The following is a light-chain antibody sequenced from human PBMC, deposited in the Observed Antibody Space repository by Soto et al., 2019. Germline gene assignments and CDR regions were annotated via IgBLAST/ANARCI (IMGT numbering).Light chain of an antibody. J-gene: IGLJ1*01. CDR3: SSYTSTTSYV. V-gene: IGLV2-14*01. Sequence: QSALTQPASVSGSPGQSITISCTGTRSDVGGYKYVSWYQQHPGKAPKLMIFDVSHRPSGVSNRFSGSKSGNTASLTISGLQAEDEADYYCSSYTSTTSYVFGTGTKLTVL. CDR2: DVS. CDR1: RSDVGGYKY.